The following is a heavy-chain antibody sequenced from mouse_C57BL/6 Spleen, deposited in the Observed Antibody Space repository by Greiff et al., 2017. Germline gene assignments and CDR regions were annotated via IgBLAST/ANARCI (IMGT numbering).Heavy chain of an antibody. CDR1: GYTFTSYW. CDR3: ARGELRSDFDC. J-gene: IGHJ2*01. Sequence: QVQLQQPGAELVRPGSSVKLSCKASGYTFTSYWMHWVKQRPIQGLEWIGNIDPSDSETHYNQKFKDKATLTVDKSSSTAYMQLSSLTSEDSAVYYCARGELRSDFDCWGQGTTLTVSS. D-gene: IGHD1-1*01. CDR2: IDPSDSET. V-gene: IGHV1-52*01.